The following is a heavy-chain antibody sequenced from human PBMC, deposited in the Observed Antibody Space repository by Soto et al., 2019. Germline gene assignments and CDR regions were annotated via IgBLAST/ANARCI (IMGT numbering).Heavy chain of an antibody. CDR3: ARVKAQILSSGWYGGDDI. CDR1: GFTFSTYA. CDR2: IRGSGGNT. D-gene: IGHD6-19*01. V-gene: IGHV3-23*01. Sequence: EVQLLESGGGLVQPGGSLRLSCAASGFTFSTYAMSWVRQAPGKGLERVATIRGSGGNTHYADSVKGRFTTSGDNSENTVYLQINSPRAEDTAVYYCARVKAQILSSGWYGGDDIWGHGTMVTVSS. J-gene: IGHJ3*02.